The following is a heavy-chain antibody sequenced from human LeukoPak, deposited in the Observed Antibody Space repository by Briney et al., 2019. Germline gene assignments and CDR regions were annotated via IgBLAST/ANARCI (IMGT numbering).Heavy chain of an antibody. CDR1: GYTFTSYG. Sequence: ASVKVSCKASGYTFTSYGISWVRQAPGQGLEWMGWISAYNGNTNYAQKLQGRVTMTTDTSTSAAYMELRSLRSDDTAVYYCARVLSGWFRIPFDYWGQGTLVTVSS. CDR3: ARVLSGWFRIPFDY. CDR2: ISAYNGNT. V-gene: IGHV1-18*01. J-gene: IGHJ4*02. D-gene: IGHD6-19*01.